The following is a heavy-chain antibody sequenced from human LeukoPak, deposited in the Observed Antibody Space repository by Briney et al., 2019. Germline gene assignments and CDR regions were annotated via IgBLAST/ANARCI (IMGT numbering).Heavy chain of an antibody. Sequence: GESLKISCKGSGYSFTSYWTGWVRQMPGKGLEWMGIIYPGDSDTRYSPSFQGQVTISADKSISTAYLQWSSLKASDTAMYYCARPDYYDSSGYYPHDAFDIWGQGTMVTVSS. D-gene: IGHD3-22*01. CDR2: IYPGDSDT. V-gene: IGHV5-51*01. CDR3: ARPDYYDSSGYYPHDAFDI. J-gene: IGHJ3*02. CDR1: GYSFTSYW.